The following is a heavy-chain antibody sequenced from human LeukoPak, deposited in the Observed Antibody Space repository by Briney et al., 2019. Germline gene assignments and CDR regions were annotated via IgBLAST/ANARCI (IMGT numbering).Heavy chain of an antibody. Sequence: PGESLKISCKGSGYSFTSYWIGWVRQMPGKGLEWMGIIYPGDSDTRYSPSFQGQVTISADKSISTAYLQWSSLKASDTAMYYCARRIDYSSSWRGAFDIWGQGTMVTVSS. D-gene: IGHD6-13*01. V-gene: IGHV5-51*01. CDR1: GYSFTSYW. CDR2: IYPGDSDT. CDR3: ARRIDYSSSWRGAFDI. J-gene: IGHJ3*02.